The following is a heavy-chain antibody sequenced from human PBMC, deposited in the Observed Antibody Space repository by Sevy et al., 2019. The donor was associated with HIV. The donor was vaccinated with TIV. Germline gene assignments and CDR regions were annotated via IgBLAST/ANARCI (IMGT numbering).Heavy chain of an antibody. J-gene: IGHJ5*02. CDR3: ARSTQVAGRSNWFDP. CDR2: ISTYNSMI. D-gene: IGHD6-19*01. V-gene: IGHV1-18*01. Sequence: ASVKVSCKASGYTFTTYGITWVRQAPGQGLEWMGWISTYNSMINYAQKFQGRVTMTTDTSTGTAYMELRSLGSDDTAVYYCARSTQVAGRSNWFDPWGQGTLVTVSS. CDR1: GYTFTTYG.